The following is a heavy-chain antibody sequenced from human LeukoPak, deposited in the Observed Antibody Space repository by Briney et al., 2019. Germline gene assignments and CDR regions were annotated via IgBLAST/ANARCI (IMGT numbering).Heavy chain of an antibody. V-gene: IGHV3-33*01. Sequence: PGGSLRLSCAASGFTFGTYGIHWVRQAPGKGLEWVAFIWYDGSNKYYADSVKGRFTISRDNSKNTLYLQMNSLRAEDTAVYYCARGETTARFDPWGQGTLVTVSS. CDR3: ARGETTARFDP. D-gene: IGHD5-18*01. CDR1: GFTFGTYG. J-gene: IGHJ5*02. CDR2: IWYDGSNK.